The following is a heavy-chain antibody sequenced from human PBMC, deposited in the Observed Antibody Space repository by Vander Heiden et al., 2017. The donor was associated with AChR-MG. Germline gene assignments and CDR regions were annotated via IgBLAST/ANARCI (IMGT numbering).Heavy chain of an antibody. CDR2: INPTSGGT. J-gene: IGHJ4*01. Sequence: QVQLVQSGAEVKKPGASVKVSCKASGYTFTDYFMHWVRQAPGQGLEWMGRINPTSGGTNYPQKFQGRVTMTRDTSVSTTYMELSSLISDDTAVYYCGAGYDRGYFDYWGQGTLVTVSS. D-gene: IGHD5-12*01. CDR1: GYTFTDYF. V-gene: IGHV1-2*06. CDR3: GAGYDRGYFDY.